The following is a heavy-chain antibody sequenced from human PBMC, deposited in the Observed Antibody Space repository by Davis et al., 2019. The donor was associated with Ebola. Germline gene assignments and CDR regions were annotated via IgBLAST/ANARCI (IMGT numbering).Heavy chain of an antibody. V-gene: IGHV3-23*01. D-gene: IGHD3-3*01. CDR3: AKVWPEIFYDFWSGYYPLFDY. Sequence: GGSLRLSCAASGFTFSSYAMSWVRQAPGKGLEWVSAISGSGGSTYYADSVKGRFTISRDNSKNTLYLQMNSLRAEDTVVYYCAKVWPEIFYDFWSGYYPLFDYWGQGTLVTVSS. CDR1: GFTFSSYA. J-gene: IGHJ4*02. CDR2: ISGSGGST.